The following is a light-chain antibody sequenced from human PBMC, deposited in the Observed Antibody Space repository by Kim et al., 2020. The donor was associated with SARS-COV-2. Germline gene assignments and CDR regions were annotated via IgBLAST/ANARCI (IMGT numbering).Light chain of an antibody. CDR3: QAWDSSTWV. CDR1: NLGDTY. V-gene: IGLV3-1*01. J-gene: IGLJ3*02. CDR2: QDS. Sequence: GSPRQTSTITCSGDNLGDTYSGGYQQKPGQSPVLVIYQDSKRPAGIPERFSGDNSGNTATLTISGTQAMDEADYYCQAWDSSTWVFGGGTQLTVL.